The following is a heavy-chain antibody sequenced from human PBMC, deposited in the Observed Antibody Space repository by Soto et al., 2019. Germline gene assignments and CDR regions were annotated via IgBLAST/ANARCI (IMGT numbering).Heavy chain of an antibody. CDR1: GFTFSSYA. D-gene: IGHD6-19*01. CDR3: VRRGVAGTGDY. Sequence: EVQLVESGGGLVQPGGSLRLSCSASGFTFSSYAMHWVRQAPGKGLEYVSAISSNGGSTDYADSVKGRFTISRDNSKNTLYRQMSGLRAEDTAVHFCVRRGVAGTGDYWGQGTLVTVSS. J-gene: IGHJ4*02. V-gene: IGHV3-64D*06. CDR2: ISSNGGST.